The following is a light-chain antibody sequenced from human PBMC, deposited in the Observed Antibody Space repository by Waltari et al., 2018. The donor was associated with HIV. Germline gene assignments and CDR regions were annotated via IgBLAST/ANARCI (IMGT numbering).Light chain of an antibody. CDR1: SSNIGHNS. CDR2: DNN. Sequence: HSVLTQPHSVSAAPGQKVTISCSGSSSNIGHNSLSCYQQLPGTAPKLLIYDNNKRPSGIPDRFSGSKSGTSATLGITGLQTGDEADYYCGTWDSSLSAGVFGGGTKLTVL. J-gene: IGLJ3*02. V-gene: IGLV1-51*01. CDR3: GTWDSSLSAGV.